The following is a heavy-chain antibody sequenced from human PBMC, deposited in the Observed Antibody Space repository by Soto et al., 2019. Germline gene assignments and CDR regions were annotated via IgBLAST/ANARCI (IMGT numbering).Heavy chain of an antibody. D-gene: IGHD3-3*01. CDR2: INHTGGT. V-gene: IGHV4-61*08. CDR1: CGSISSGGCY. J-gene: IGHJ5*02. Sequence: SLTLCLTCTVACGSISSGGCYCICIRQPPGKGLESIGEINHTGGTNYNPSLKSRVTMSVDTSKNQFSLRLSSVTAADTAIYYCATRITVFGLLIPPFDPWGQGTQVTVSS. CDR3: ATRITVFGLLIPPFDP.